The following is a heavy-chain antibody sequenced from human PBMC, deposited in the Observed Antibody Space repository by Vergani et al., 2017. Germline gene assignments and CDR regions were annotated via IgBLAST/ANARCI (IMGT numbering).Heavy chain of an antibody. Sequence: EVQLVESGGGLVQPGGSLRLSCAASGFTFSSYGMNWVRQAPGKGLEWVSYISSSRSTIYYVDSVKGRFTISRDNAKNSLYLQMNSLRAEDTAVYYCAGATYFYDSSVYYSVIDYWGQGTLVTVSS. D-gene: IGHD3-22*01. J-gene: IGHJ4*02. CDR3: AGATYFYDSSVYYSVIDY. CDR1: GFTFSSYG. CDR2: ISSSRSTI. V-gene: IGHV3-48*01.